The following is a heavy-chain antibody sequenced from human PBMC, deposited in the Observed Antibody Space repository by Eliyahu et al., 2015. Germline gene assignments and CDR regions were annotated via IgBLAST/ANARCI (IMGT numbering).Heavy chain of an antibody. J-gene: IGHJ3*01. Sequence: EVQLVDXGGGXVXPGGSLRXSCXASGFTFDDNVMHWGRRPPGQGLEWVSLISGDGGTTSYADSVKGRFTISRDNSKNSLYLQVNSLRTEDTALYYCAKGIHLWVPTGAFDVWGQGTEVTVSS. CDR3: AKGIHLWVPTGAFDV. V-gene: IGHV3-43*02. D-gene: IGHD5-18*01. CDR1: GFTFDDNV. CDR2: ISGDGGTT.